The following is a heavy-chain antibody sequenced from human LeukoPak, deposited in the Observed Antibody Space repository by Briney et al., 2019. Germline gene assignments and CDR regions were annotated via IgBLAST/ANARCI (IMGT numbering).Heavy chain of an antibody. V-gene: IGHV4-34*01. CDR3: ARRNGQDIVPTFRRRYYFDY. CDR2: INHSGST. Sequence: SETLSLTCAVYGGSFSGYYWSWIRQPPGKGLEWIGEINHSGSTNYDPSLKSRVSISVDTSKNQFSLKLSSVTAADTAVYYCARRNGQDIVPTFRRRYYFDYWGQGTLVTVSS. J-gene: IGHJ4*02. CDR1: GGSFSGYY. D-gene: IGHD5-12*01.